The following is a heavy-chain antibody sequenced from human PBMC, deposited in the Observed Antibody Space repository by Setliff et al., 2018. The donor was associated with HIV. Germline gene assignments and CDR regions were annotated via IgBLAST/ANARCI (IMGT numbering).Heavy chain of an antibody. J-gene: IGHJ2*01. CDR1: GFTLSSYW. CDR2: INNDGGT. D-gene: IGHD2-15*01. CDR3: ARENRYCSGGSCDWCFDL. Sequence: PGGSLRLSCAASGFTLSSYWMHWVRQAPGKGLVWVSRINNDGGTSYADSVKGRFTIFRDNAQNTLYLQMNSLRGEDTAVYYCARENRYCSGGSCDWCFDLWGRGTLVTVSS. V-gene: IGHV3-74*01.